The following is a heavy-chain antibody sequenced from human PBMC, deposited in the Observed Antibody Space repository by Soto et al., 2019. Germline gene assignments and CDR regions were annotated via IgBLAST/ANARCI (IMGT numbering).Heavy chain of an antibody. CDR1: GFTFSSYG. V-gene: IGHV3-30*18. CDR3: AKARRRSYWYFDL. J-gene: IGHJ2*01. Sequence: QVQLVESGGGVVQPGRSLRLSCAASGFTFSSYGMHWVRQAPGKGLEWVAVISYDGSNKYYADSVKGRFTISRDNSKNTLYLQMNGLGAEDTAVYYCAKARRRSYWYFDLWGRGTLVTVSS. CDR2: ISYDGSNK.